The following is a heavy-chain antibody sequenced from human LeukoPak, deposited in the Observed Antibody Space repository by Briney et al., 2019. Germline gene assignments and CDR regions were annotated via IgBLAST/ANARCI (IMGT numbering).Heavy chain of an antibody. CDR1: GFTFSSYW. CDR3: ARDQGYCSSTSCYAIFDY. CDR2: IKQDGSEK. D-gene: IGHD2-2*01. J-gene: IGHJ4*02. V-gene: IGHV3-7*01. Sequence: GGSLRLSCAASGFTFSSYWMSWVRQAPGKGLEWVANIKQDGSEKYYVDSVKGRFTISRDNAKNSLYLQMDSLRAEDTAVYYCARDQGYCSSTSCYAIFDYWGQGTLVTVSS.